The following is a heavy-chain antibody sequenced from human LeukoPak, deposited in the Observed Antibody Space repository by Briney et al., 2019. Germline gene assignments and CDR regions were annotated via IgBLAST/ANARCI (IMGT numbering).Heavy chain of an antibody. D-gene: IGHD3-10*01. Sequence: GGSLRLSCAASGFTVSNYWMSWVRQAPGKGLGWVANIKQDGSEEYYEDSVKGRFTISRDNAKNSLCLQMNSLRAEDTAVYYCTRDCCASGSRDYWGQGALVTVSS. CDR3: TRDCCASGSRDY. CDR2: IKQDGSEE. CDR1: GFTVSNYW. J-gene: IGHJ4*02. V-gene: IGHV3-7*04.